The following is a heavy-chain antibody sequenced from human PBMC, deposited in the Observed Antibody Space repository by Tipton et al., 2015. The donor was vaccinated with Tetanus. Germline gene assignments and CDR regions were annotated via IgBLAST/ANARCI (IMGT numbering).Heavy chain of an antibody. CDR1: GASIRSYY. Sequence: TLSLTCSVSGASIRSYYWNWIRQPAGKGLEWVGYVYYTGDTNYNPSLKSRVTISMDRSENQISLKMTSVTAADTAVYYCAGVTAQRTELYFEHWGQGTQVTVSS. CDR3: AGVTAQRTELYFEH. D-gene: IGHD2-8*02. CDR2: VYYTGDT. V-gene: IGHV4-59*01. J-gene: IGHJ1*01.